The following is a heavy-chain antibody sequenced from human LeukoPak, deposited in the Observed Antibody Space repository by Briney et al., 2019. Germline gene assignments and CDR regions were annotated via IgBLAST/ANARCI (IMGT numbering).Heavy chain of an antibody. CDR1: GGSISSYY. D-gene: IGHD3-16*01. Sequence: SETLSLTCTVSGGSISSYYWSWIRQPPGQGLEWIGYIYYSGSTNYNPSLKSRVTISVDTSKNQFSLTLSSVTAADTAVYYCARGAGGVIGLDPWGQGTLVTVSS. V-gene: IGHV4-59*01. CDR2: IYYSGST. CDR3: ARGAGGVIGLDP. J-gene: IGHJ5*02.